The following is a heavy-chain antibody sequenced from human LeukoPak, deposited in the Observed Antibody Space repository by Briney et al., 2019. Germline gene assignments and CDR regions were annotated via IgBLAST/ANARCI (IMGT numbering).Heavy chain of an antibody. CDR3: AKDPDSSGWYQYFDY. Sequence: HSGGSLRLSCAASGFTFSSYAMSWVRQAPGKGLEWVSAISGSGGSTFYADSVKGRFTISRDNSKNTLYLQMNSLRAEDTAVYYCAKDPDSSGWYQYFDYWGQGTLVTVSS. J-gene: IGHJ4*02. D-gene: IGHD6-19*01. V-gene: IGHV3-23*01. CDR2: ISGSGGST. CDR1: GFTFSSYA.